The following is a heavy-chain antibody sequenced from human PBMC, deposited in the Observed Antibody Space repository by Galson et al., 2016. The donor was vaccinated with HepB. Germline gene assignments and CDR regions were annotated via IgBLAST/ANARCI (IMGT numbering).Heavy chain of an antibody. CDR1: GFIFSDYA. CDR3: ARDHVLAYSANSQGIDS. D-gene: IGHD4-23*01. Sequence: SLRLSCAASGFIFSDYAMHWVRQAPGRGLEWLALLSYDGRNKYYADSVRGRFTVSRDNSKSTLFLQINGLRTEDTAVYYGARDHVLAYSANSQGIDSWGQGTLVTVSS. CDR2: LSYDGRNK. V-gene: IGHV3-30*03. J-gene: IGHJ4*02.